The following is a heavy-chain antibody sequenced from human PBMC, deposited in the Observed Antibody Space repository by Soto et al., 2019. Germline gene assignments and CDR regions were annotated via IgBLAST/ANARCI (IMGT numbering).Heavy chain of an antibody. J-gene: IGHJ4*02. CDR1: GYTFTGYY. CDR2: INANSGGT. CDR3: ARGSIRGWYYFDY. D-gene: IGHD6-19*01. Sequence: ASVKVSCKASGYTFTGYYMHWVRQAPGQGLEWMGWINANSGGTNYAQKLQGRVTMTTDTSTSTAYMELRRLRSDDTAVYYCARGSIRGWYYFDYWGQGTLVTVSS. V-gene: IGHV1-2*02.